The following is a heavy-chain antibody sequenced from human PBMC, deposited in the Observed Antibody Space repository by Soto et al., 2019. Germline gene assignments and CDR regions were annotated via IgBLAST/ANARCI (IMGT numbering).Heavy chain of an antibody. Sequence: QVQLQESGPGLVKPSQTLSLTCTVSGGSISSGGYYWSWIRQHPGKGLEWIGYIYYSGATYYNPSLTSPVTLSGSISKNQFSLQLSSVSAADTAVYYCARGVLGDCSGGSCYSAELSRYYYGMDVWGQGTTVTVSS. CDR1: GGSISSGGYY. V-gene: IGHV4-31*01. D-gene: IGHD2-15*01. J-gene: IGHJ6*02. CDR3: ARGVLGDCSGGSCYSAELSRYYYGMDV. CDR2: IYYSGAT.